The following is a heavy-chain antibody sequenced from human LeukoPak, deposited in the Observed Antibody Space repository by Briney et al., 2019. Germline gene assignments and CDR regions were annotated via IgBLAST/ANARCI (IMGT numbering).Heavy chain of an antibody. J-gene: IGHJ4*02. V-gene: IGHV1-46*01. CDR2: INPSGGST. CDR1: GYTFTSYY. CDR3: ARDGGGELLRFEPSHTFDY. Sequence: ASVKVSCKASGYTFTSYYMHWVRQAPGQGLEWMGIINPSGGSTSYAQKFQGRVTMTRDMSTSTVYMELSSLRSEDTAGYYCARDGGGELLRFEPSHTFDYWGQGTLVTVSS. D-gene: IGHD1-26*01.